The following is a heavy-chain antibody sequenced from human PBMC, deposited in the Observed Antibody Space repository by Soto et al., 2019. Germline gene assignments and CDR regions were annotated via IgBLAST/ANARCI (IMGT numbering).Heavy chain of an antibody. CDR2: IDPSDSYT. Sequence: PGESLKISCKGSGYSFTRYWMSWVRQMPGKGLEWMGRIDPSDSYTNYSPSFQGHVTISADKSISTAYLQWSSLKASDTAMYYCARRRYVWGSYRYTPYYYYGMDVWGQGTTVTVSS. J-gene: IGHJ6*02. D-gene: IGHD3-16*02. V-gene: IGHV5-10-1*01. CDR1: GYSFTRYW. CDR3: ARRRYVWGSYRYTPYYYYGMDV.